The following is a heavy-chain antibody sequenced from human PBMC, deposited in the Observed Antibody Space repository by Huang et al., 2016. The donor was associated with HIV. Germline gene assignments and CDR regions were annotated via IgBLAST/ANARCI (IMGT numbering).Heavy chain of an antibody. CDR3: ARHFGSWSGYFDS. J-gene: IGHJ4*02. CDR2: IYYSGDT. CDR1: GGAIPDTNYY. D-gene: IGHD3-10*01. Sequence: QLQLQESGPGLVRPSETLSLICTLSGGAIPDTNYYWGWIRQPPGKGLEWIGSIYYSGDTDYSPSLKSRVTMSVDTSKNRFALDIRSVAVADTAIYYCARHFGSWSGYFDSWGQGTLVPVSS. V-gene: IGHV4-39*01.